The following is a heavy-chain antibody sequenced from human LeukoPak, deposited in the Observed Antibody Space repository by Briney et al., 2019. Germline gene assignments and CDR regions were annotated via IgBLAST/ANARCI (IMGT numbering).Heavy chain of an antibody. CDR2: ASYSGST. CDR3: ARGLRFLEWLLHHMDV. J-gene: IGHJ6*03. Sequence: SETLSLTCTVSGGSISGSSYYWGWIRQPPGKGLEWIGSASYSGSTYYSPSLKSRVTISVDTSMNQLSLRLSSVTAADTAVYYCARGLRFLEWLLHHMDVWGKGTTVTVSS. V-gene: IGHV4-39*07. CDR1: GGSISGSSYY. D-gene: IGHD3-3*01.